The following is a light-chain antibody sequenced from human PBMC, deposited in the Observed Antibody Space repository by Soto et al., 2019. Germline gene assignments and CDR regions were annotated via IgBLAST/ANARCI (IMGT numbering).Light chain of an antibody. CDR3: QQRTNWAST. V-gene: IGKV3-11*01. Sequence: IVLTQSPATLSLSPGERATLSCRASQSVGSSLAWYQQKPGQAPRLLIYDASNRATGIPARFSGSGSGTDFTLTISSLEPEDFAVYYCQQRTNWASTFGGGTKVEIK. J-gene: IGKJ4*01. CDR2: DAS. CDR1: QSVGSS.